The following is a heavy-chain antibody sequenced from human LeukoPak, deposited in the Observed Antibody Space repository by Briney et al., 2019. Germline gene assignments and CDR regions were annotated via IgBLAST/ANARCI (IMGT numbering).Heavy chain of an antibody. CDR3: ARDSYYDFWSGYYTDV. D-gene: IGHD3-3*01. Sequence: GGSLRLSCAASGFTFSRYWMSWVRQAPGKGLEWVSSITSSSSYIHYADSVKGRFTISRDNSKNTLYLQMNSLRAEDTAVYYCARDSYYDFWSGYYTDVWGKGTTVTVSS. CDR1: GFTFSRYW. CDR2: ITSSSSYI. V-gene: IGHV3-21*04. J-gene: IGHJ6*04.